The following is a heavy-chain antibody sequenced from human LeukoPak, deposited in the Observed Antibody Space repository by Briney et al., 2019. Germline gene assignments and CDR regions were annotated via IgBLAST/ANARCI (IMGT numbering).Heavy chain of an antibody. CDR2: INPSGGST. D-gene: IGHD3-10*01. CDR3: ARGGGGLVRGVINYYYMDV. Sequence: ASVKVSCKASGYTFTSYYMHWVRQAPGQGLEWMGIINPSGGSTSHAQKFQGRVTMTRDTSTSTVYMELSSLRSEDTALYYCARGGGGLVRGVINYYYMDVWGKGTTVTVSS. CDR1: GYTFTSYY. J-gene: IGHJ6*03. V-gene: IGHV1-46*01.